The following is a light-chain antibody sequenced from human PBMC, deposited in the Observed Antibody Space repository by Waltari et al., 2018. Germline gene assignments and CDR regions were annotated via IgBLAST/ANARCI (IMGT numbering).Light chain of an antibody. CDR3: QQYYDRPRT. CDR1: QSLLYSRNNKNY. CDR2: WAS. V-gene: IGKV4-1*01. J-gene: IGKJ1*01. Sequence: DFVMTQSPDSLAVSLGERATINCKSSQSLLYSRNNKNYLVWYPQKPGQPPKVLIYWASTREAGVADRFSGSGSGTDFTLTISSLQAEDVAVYYCQQYYDRPRTFGQGTKVEIK.